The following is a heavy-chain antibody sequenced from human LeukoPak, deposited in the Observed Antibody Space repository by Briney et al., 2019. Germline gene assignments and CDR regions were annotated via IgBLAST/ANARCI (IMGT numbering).Heavy chain of an antibody. CDR3: TRDIGPHDSSAYYDGFDI. Sequence: GGSLRLSCAASGFIFSDYWMTWVRRAPGKGLEWVANIRRDGNERYYVDSVKGRFTISRDNAKNSLYLQLNSLRAEDTAVYYCTRDIGPHDSSAYYDGFDIWGPGTMVTVSS. D-gene: IGHD3-22*01. J-gene: IGHJ3*02. V-gene: IGHV3-7*01. CDR1: GFIFSDYW. CDR2: IRRDGNER.